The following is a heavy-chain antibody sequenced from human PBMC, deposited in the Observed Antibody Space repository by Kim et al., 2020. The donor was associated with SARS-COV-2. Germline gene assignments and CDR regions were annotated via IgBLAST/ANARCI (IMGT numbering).Heavy chain of an antibody. Sequence: ASVKVSCKASGYTFTSYAMHWVRQAPGQRLEWMGWINAGNGNTKYSQKFQGRVTITRDTSASTAYMELSSLRSEDTAVYYCARDMITVVPAAIIYYYYGMDVWGQGTTVTVSS. CDR1: GYTFTSYA. CDR2: INAGNGNT. V-gene: IGHV1-3*01. CDR3: ARDMITVVPAAIIYYYYGMDV. J-gene: IGHJ6*02. D-gene: IGHD2-2*01.